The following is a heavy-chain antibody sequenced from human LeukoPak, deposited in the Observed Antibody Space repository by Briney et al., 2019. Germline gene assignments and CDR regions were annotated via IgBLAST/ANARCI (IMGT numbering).Heavy chain of an antibody. CDR3: ARGTSTTFDY. CDR2: INSDGRST. J-gene: IGHJ4*02. V-gene: IGHV3-74*01. Sequence: PRGSLRLSCAASGFIFSNYWMHWIRQAPGKGLVWVSRINSDGRSTSYADSVKGRFTISRDNAKNTLYLQMNSLRAEDTAVYFCARGTSTTFDYWGQGTLVTVSS. CDR1: GFIFSNYW. D-gene: IGHD2/OR15-2a*01.